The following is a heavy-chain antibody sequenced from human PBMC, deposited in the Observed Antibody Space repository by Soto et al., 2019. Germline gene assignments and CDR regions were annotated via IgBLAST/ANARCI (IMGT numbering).Heavy chain of an antibody. CDR2: IIPIFGTA. V-gene: IGHV1-69*01. CDR1: GGTFSSYA. CDR3: AGDEYSSGLFYGMDV. D-gene: IGHD2-21*01. Sequence: QVQLVQSGAEVKKPGSSVKVSCKASGGTFSSYAISWVRQAPGQVLEWMGGIIPIFGTANYAQKFHGRVTIAAEEATRASYMEFRRPRSADRALYSCAGDEYSSGLFYGMDVWGQGPTVTFGS. J-gene: IGHJ6*01.